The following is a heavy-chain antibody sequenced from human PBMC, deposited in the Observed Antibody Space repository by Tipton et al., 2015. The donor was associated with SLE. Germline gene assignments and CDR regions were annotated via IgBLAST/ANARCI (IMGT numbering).Heavy chain of an antibody. Sequence: SLRLSCVASGFTFRNYGMHWVRQPPGKGLEWVAFIRYDGRDKDYTDSVKGRFTISRDNSKNTVSLQMNSLRVEDTAVYFCARGRGGEFLDYWGQGTLVTVSS. D-gene: IGHD3-16*01. CDR1: GFTFRNYG. CDR2: IRYDGRDK. V-gene: IGHV3-30*02. J-gene: IGHJ4*02. CDR3: ARGRGGEFLDY.